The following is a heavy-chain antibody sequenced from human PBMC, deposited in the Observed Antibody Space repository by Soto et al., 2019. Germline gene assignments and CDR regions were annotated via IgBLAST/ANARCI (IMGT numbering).Heavy chain of an antibody. CDR2: ISATGGGT. D-gene: IGHD3-16*01. CDR3: AKDRRAGGNSAFYFDF. V-gene: IGHV3-23*01. Sequence: PGGSLRRSWAASGFKFSNYGMSWVRQAPGKGLEWVSLISATGGGTYYADSVKGRFTISRDNSHNTLYLQVHSLTAEDTAVYYCAKDRRAGGNSAFYFDFWGQGAQVTVSS. J-gene: IGHJ4*02. CDR1: GFKFSNYG.